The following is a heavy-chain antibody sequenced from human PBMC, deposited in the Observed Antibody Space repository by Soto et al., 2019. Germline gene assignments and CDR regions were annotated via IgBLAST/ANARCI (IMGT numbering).Heavy chain of an antibody. D-gene: IGHD6-13*01. CDR2: IYPGDSDT. V-gene: IGHV5-51*01. Sequence: GESLKISRKGSWYSFTNYWIGWVRPMPGKSLEWMGIIYPGDSDTRYSPSFQGQVTISADKSISTAYLQWSSLKASDTAMYYCARRLGIAAAGFFDAFDIWGQGTMVTVSS. CDR1: WYSFTNYW. CDR3: ARRLGIAAAGFFDAFDI. J-gene: IGHJ3*02.